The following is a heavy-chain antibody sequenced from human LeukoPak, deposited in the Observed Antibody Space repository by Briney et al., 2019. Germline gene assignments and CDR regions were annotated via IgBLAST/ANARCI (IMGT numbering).Heavy chain of an antibody. CDR2: IWYGGSNK. Sequence: GGSLRLSCAASGFNVRYNYMSWVRQAPGKGLEWVAVIWYGGSNKYYADSVKGRFTISRDNSKNTLYLQMNSLRAEDTAVYYCAKAVTQYCSSTSCGNSFDYWGQGTLVTVSS. J-gene: IGHJ4*02. D-gene: IGHD2-2*01. V-gene: IGHV3-30*02. CDR1: GFNVRYNY. CDR3: AKAVTQYCSSTSCGNSFDY.